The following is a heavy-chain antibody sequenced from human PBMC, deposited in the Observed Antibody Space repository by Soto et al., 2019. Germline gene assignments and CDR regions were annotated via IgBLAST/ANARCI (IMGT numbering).Heavy chain of an antibody. J-gene: IGHJ4*02. V-gene: IGHV3-30*09. CDR3: ARDRGYDSSGYYFM. Sequence: PGGPLRLSCAASGCTFSSYAMHWVRQAPGKGLEWVALISYDGSNEYYADSVKGRFAISRDNSKNTLYLQMSGLRAEDTAVYYCARDRGYDSSGYYFMWGQGTLVTVSS. D-gene: IGHD3-22*01. CDR1: GCTFSSYA. CDR2: ISYDGSNE.